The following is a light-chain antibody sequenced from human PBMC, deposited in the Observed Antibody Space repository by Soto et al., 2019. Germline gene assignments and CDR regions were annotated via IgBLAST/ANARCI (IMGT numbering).Light chain of an antibody. CDR2: GAS. V-gene: IGKV3-20*01. CDR1: QTVSSSF. CDR3: QQYNNWHPLT. J-gene: IGKJ4*01. Sequence: EIVLTQSPGTRSFSPGEIATLSGSASQTVSSSFLAWDQQKPGQAPRLLIYGASSRATGIPHRFSGSGSGTEFTLTISSLQSKDFAVYYCQQYNNWHPLTLGGGTKVDIK.